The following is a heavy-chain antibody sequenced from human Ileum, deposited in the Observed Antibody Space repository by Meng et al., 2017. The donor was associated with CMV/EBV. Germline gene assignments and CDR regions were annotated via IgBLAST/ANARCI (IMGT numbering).Heavy chain of an antibody. D-gene: IGHD3-3*01. V-gene: IGHV3-21*01. J-gene: IGHJ4*02. Sequence: GFSFRYYAIHWVRQAPGKGLEWVSYISNTGGSRYYADSLKGRFTISRDNAKNSVYLQMNSLGADDTAVYYCARDPATSFGVFYLDYWGRGTLVTVSS. CDR2: ISNTGGSR. CDR1: GFSFRYYA. CDR3: ARDPATSFGVFYLDY.